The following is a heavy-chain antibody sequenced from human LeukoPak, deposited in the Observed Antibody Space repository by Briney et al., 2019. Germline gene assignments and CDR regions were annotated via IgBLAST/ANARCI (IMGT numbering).Heavy chain of an antibody. J-gene: IGHJ4*02. D-gene: IGHD3-10*01. CDR2: ISSSSSYI. CDR3: ARIGLKLLWFGELLF. V-gene: IGHV3-21*01. Sequence: KSGGSLRLSCAASGFTFSSYSMNWVRQAPGKGLEWVSSISSSSSYIYYADSVKGRFTISRDNSKNTLYLQMNSLRAEDTAVYYCARIGLKLLWFGELLFWGQGTLVTVSS. CDR1: GFTFSSYS.